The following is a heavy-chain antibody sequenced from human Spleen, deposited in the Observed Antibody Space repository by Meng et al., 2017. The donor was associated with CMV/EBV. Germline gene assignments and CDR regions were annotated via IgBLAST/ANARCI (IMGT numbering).Heavy chain of an antibody. J-gene: IGHJ4*02. Sequence: SETLSLTCAISGDSVSSNSAAWNWIRQSPSRGLGWLGRTYYRSKLYNDYAVSVKSRITINPDTSKNQFSLQLNSVTPEDMAVYYCALASGGSYYYFDYWGQGTLVTVSS. CDR2: TYYRSKLYN. D-gene: IGHD1-26*01. CDR1: GDSVSSNSAA. CDR3: ALASGGSYYYFDY. V-gene: IGHV6-1*01.